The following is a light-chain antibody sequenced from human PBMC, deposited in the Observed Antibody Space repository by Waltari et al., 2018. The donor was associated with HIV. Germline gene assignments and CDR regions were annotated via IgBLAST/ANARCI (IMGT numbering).Light chain of an antibody. CDR2: AAS. CDR3: QQYDSRPLFS. J-gene: IGKJ3*01. CDR1: QSVTSN. V-gene: IGKV3-15*01. Sequence: EIVMTQSPATLSVSPGERATLSSRASQSVTSNLAWYQQKPGQAPRRLVYAASTRATGIPARFGGSGSGTEFTLTISSLQSEDFAVYYCQQYDSRPLFSFGPGTKVDIK.